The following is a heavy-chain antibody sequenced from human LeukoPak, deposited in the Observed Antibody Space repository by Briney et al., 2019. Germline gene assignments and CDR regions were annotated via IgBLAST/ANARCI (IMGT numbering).Heavy chain of an antibody. V-gene: IGHV4-34*01. CDR2: INHSGST. CDR3: ASECVAVALPDY. J-gene: IGHJ4*02. Sequence: SETLSLTCAVHGGSFSGYYWSWIRQPPGKGLEWIGEINHSGSTNYNPSLKSRVTISVDTSKNQFSLKLSSVTAADTAVYYCASECVAVALPDYWGQGTLITVSS. D-gene: IGHD6-19*01. CDR1: GGSFSGYY.